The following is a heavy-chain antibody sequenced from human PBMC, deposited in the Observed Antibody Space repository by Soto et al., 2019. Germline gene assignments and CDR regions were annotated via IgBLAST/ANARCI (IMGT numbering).Heavy chain of an antibody. Sequence: SETLSLTCTVSGGSISSGDYYWSWIRQPPGKGLEWIGYIYYSGSTYYNPSLKSRITISVDTSKNQFSLKLSSVTAADTAVYYCARERPDGARLDPWGQGTLVTV. J-gene: IGHJ5*02. V-gene: IGHV4-30-4*01. CDR2: IYYSGST. CDR3: ARERPDGARLDP. CDR1: GGSISSGDYY. D-gene: IGHD6-6*01.